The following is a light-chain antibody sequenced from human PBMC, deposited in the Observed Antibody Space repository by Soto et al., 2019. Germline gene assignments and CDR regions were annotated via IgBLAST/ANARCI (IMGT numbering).Light chain of an antibody. J-gene: IGLJ1*01. CDR2: DDS. Sequence: SYELTQPPSVSVAPGQTARITCGGNNNGRKSVHWYQQKPGQAPVLVVFDDSARPSGIPERFSGSNSGNTATLTISRVEGGDEADYYCQVWDSSSDHHCVFGTGTKVTVL. CDR1: NNGRKS. V-gene: IGLV3-21*02. CDR3: QVWDSSSDHHCV.